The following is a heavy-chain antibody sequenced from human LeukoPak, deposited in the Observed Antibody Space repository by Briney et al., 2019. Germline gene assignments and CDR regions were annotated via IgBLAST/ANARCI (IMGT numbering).Heavy chain of an antibody. CDR1: GYSFTSYW. J-gene: IGHJ5*02. CDR3: ARQVRSSSWPNWFDP. Sequence: GESLKISCKGSGYSFTSYWIGWVRQMPGKGLEWMGIIYPGDSDTRYSPSFQGQVTISADKSTSTAYLQWSSLKASDTAMYYCARQVRSSSWPNWFDPWGQGTLVTVSS. CDR2: IYPGDSDT. D-gene: IGHD6-13*01. V-gene: IGHV5-51*01.